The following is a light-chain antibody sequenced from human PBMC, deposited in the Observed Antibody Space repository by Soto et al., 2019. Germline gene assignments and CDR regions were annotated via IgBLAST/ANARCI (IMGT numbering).Light chain of an antibody. Sequence: QSLLTHAPSASGTPGQRISISCSGTTSNIESHTVNWYQQVPGTAPKLLINTNTQRPSGVPDRFSGSKSGASASLAINGLQSEDEATYYRATWDASRTGVFGTGTNVTVL. J-gene: IGLJ1*01. CDR3: ATWDASRTGV. CDR1: TSNIESHT. V-gene: IGLV1-44*01. CDR2: TNT.